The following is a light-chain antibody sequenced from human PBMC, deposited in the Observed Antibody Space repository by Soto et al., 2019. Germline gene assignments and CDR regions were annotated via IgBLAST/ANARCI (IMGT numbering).Light chain of an antibody. CDR1: SSDVGGYNY. J-gene: IGLJ1*01. CDR2: DVS. Sequence: ALTQPASVSGSPGQSITISCTGTSSDVGGYNYVSWYQQHPGKAPKLMIYDVSNRPSGVSNRFSGSKSGNTASLTISGLQAEDEADYYCSSYTSSSLYVFGTGTKVTVL. CDR3: SSYTSSSLYV. V-gene: IGLV2-14*01.